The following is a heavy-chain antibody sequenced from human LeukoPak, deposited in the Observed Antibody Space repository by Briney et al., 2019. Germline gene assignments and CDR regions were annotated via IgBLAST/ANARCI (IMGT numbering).Heavy chain of an antibody. J-gene: IGHJ6*03. CDR1: GFTFSSYA. D-gene: IGHD3-10*01. CDR3: ARHYGSGSYGSYYYYYMDV. V-gene: IGHV3-23*01. Sequence: GGSLRLSCAASGFTFSSYAMSWVRQAPGKGLEWVSGISGSGGSTNYADSVKGRFTISRDNSKNTLYLQMNGLRAEDTAVYYCARHYGSGSYGSYYYYYMDVWAKGTTVTVSS. CDR2: ISGSGGST.